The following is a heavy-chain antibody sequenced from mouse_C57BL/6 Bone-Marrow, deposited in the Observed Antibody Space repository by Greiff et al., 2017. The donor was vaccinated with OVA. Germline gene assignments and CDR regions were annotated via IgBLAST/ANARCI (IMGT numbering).Heavy chain of an antibody. V-gene: IGHV1-26*01. CDR3: ARAWFAY. CDR2: INPNNGGT. CDR1: GYTFTDYY. J-gene: IGHJ3*01. Sequence: EVKLQQSGPELVKPGASVKISCKASGYTFTDYYMNWVKQSHGKSLEWIGDINPNNGGTSYNQKFKGKATLTVDKSSSTAYMERRSLTSEDSAVYYCARAWFAYWGQGTLVTVSA.